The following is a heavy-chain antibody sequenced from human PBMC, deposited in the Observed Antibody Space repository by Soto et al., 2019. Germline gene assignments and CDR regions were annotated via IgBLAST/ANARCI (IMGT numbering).Heavy chain of an antibody. J-gene: IGHJ4*02. D-gene: IGHD3-3*01. CDR2: MNPNSGNT. Sequence: VRQATGQGLEWMGWMNPNSGNTGYAQKFQGRVTMARNTSISTAYMELSSLRSEDTAVYYCATTIFGVVTPPDYWGQGTLVTVSS. V-gene: IGHV1-8*01. CDR3: ATTIFGVVTPPDY.